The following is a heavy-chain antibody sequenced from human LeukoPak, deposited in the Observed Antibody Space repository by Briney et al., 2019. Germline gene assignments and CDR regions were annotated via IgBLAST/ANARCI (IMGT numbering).Heavy chain of an antibody. V-gene: IGHV1-18*01. Sequence: ASVKDSCKASGYTFTSYGISWVRPAPGQGLEWMGWISAYNGNTNYAQKLQGRVTMTTDTSTSTAYMELRSLRSDDTAVYYCARDRGPAAPGYYYYYYMDVWGKGTTVTVSS. CDR3: ARDRGPAAPGYYYYYYMDV. D-gene: IGHD2-2*01. J-gene: IGHJ6*03. CDR2: ISAYNGNT. CDR1: GYTFTSYG.